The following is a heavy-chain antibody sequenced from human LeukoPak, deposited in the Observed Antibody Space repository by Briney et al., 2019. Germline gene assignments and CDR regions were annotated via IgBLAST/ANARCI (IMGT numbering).Heavy chain of an antibody. CDR2: ISAYNGNT. Sequence: ASVKVSCKASGYTFTSYGISWVRQAPGQGLEWIGWISAYNGNTNYAQKLQGRVTMTTDTSTSTAYMELRSLRSDDTAVYYCAMNYDILTGSMEGDAFDIWGQGTMVTVSS. D-gene: IGHD3-9*01. CDR1: GYTFTSYG. CDR3: AMNYDILTGSMEGDAFDI. V-gene: IGHV1-18*04. J-gene: IGHJ3*02.